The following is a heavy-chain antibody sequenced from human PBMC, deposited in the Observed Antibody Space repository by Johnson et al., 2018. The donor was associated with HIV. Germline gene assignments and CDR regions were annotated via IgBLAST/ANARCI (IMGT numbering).Heavy chain of an antibody. V-gene: IGHV3-13*01. CDR2: IGTAGDT. J-gene: IGHJ3*02. CDR3: AFIEYSSLDAFDI. CDR1: GFTFSSYD. D-gene: IGHD6-6*01. Sequence: EVQLVESGGGVVQPGRSLRLFCAASGFTFSSYDMHWVRQATGKGLEWVSAIGTAGDTYYPGSVKGRFTISRDNSKNTLYLQMNSLRAEDTAVYYCAFIEYSSLDAFDIWGQGTMVTVSS.